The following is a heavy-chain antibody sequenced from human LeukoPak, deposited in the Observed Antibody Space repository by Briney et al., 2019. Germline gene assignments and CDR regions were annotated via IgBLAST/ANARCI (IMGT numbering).Heavy chain of an antibody. Sequence: GALVKVSCKASGYTFTGYYMHWVRQAPGQGLEWMGWVNPNSGGTNYAQKFQGRVTMTRDTSISTAYMELSRLRSDDTAVYYCARIRDPGEVATILFDYWGQGTLVTVSS. V-gene: IGHV1-2*02. CDR2: VNPNSGGT. D-gene: IGHD5-12*01. CDR1: GYTFTGYY. J-gene: IGHJ4*02. CDR3: ARIRDPGEVATILFDY.